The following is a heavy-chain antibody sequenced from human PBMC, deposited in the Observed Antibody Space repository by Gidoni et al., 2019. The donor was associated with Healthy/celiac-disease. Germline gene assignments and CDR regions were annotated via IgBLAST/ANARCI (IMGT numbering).Heavy chain of an antibody. D-gene: IGHD6-19*01. CDR2: IYSGGRT. V-gene: IGHV3-53*02. CDR3: ARDSSSGWEAFDY. J-gene: IGHJ4*02. Sequence: EVQLVETGGGLIQPGGSLRLSCAASGFTVSSNYMSEVRQAPGKGLEWVSVIYSGGRTYYADSVKGRFTITRDNSKNTLYLQMNSLRAEDTAVYYCARDSSSGWEAFDYWGQGTLVTVSS. CDR1: GFTVSSNY.